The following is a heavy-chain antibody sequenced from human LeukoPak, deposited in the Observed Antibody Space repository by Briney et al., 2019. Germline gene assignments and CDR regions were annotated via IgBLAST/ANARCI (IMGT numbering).Heavy chain of an antibody. J-gene: IGHJ3*02. Sequence: SETLSLTCTVSGGSISSSSYYWGWIRQPPGKGLEWIGSIYYSGSTYYNPSLKSRVTISVDTSKNQFSLRLSSVTAADTAVYYCARSHDSSGVDAFDIWGQGTMVPVSS. V-gene: IGHV4-39*07. CDR2: IYYSGST. D-gene: IGHD3-22*01. CDR1: GGSISSSSYY. CDR3: ARSHDSSGVDAFDI.